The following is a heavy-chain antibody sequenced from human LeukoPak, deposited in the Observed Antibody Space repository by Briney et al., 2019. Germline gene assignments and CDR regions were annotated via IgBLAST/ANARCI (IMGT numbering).Heavy chain of an antibody. CDR2: INWNGGST. CDR3: ASNAAIFGVVTNVDDY. D-gene: IGHD3-3*01. CDR1: GFTFDDYG. Sequence: GGSLRLSCAASGFTFDDYGMSWVRQAPGKGLEWVSGINWNGGSTGYADSVKGRFTISRDNAKNSLYLQMNSLRAEDTAVYYCASNAAIFGVVTNVDDYWGQGTLVTVSS. J-gene: IGHJ4*02. V-gene: IGHV3-20*04.